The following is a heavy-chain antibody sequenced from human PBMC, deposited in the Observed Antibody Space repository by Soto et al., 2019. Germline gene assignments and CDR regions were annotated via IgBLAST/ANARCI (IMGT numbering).Heavy chain of an antibody. CDR1: GGSISSYY. CDR3: ARDLRTDRYYYYYGMDV. J-gene: IGHJ6*02. CDR2: IYCSGST. V-gene: IGHV4-59*01. D-gene: IGHD3-9*01. Sequence: LSLTCTVSGGSISSYYWSWIRQPPGKGLEWIGYIYCSGSTNYNPSLKSRVTISVDTSKNQFSLKLSSVTAADTAVYYCARDLRTDRYYYYYGMDVWGQGTTVTVSS.